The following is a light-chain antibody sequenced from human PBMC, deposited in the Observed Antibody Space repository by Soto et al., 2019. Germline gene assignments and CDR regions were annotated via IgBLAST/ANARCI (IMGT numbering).Light chain of an antibody. CDR2: GAS. CDR3: QQYNNWPLWT. CDR1: QSVSSN. V-gene: IGKV3-15*01. Sequence: EIVMTQSPATLSVSPGERATLSCRASQSVSSNLAWYQQKPGQAPRLLIYGASTRATGIPARFSGSVSGTEFTLTISILQSEDFAVYYCQQYNNWPLWTFGQGTKVDIK. J-gene: IGKJ1*01.